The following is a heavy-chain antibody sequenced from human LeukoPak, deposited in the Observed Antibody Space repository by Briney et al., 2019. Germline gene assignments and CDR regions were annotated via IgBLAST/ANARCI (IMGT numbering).Heavy chain of an antibody. V-gene: IGHV4-59*08. CDR3: ARLEDYVLEY. Sequence: PSETLSLTCSVSGVSIGTYYWSWVRQPPGKGLEWIGYINYRGTTSYNPSIKSRVTISVDTSKNQFFLNLRSAAAADTAVYYCARLEDYVLEYWGLGTLVTVSS. CDR1: GVSIGTYY. J-gene: IGHJ4*02. CDR2: INYRGTT. D-gene: IGHD4-17*01.